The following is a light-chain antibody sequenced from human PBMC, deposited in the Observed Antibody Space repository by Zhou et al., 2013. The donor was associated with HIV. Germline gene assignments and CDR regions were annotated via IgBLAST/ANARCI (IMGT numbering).Light chain of an antibody. J-gene: IGKJ2*01. V-gene: IGKV1-5*03. CDR3: QQYQSYPYT. Sequence: DIQMTQSPSTLSASVGDRVTITCRASESINSWLAWYQQKPGKAPNLLIYRSSTLESGVPSRFSGTGSGTDFTLTLSSLQPDDFATYYCQQYQSYPYTFGQGTKLDIK. CDR1: ESINSW. CDR2: RSS.